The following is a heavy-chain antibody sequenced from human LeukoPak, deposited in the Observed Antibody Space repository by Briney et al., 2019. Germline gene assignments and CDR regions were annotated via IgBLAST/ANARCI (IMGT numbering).Heavy chain of an antibody. CDR1: GGTFSSYA. CDR2: IIPIFGTA. Sequence: GASVKVSCKASGGTFSSYAISWVRQAPGQGLEWMGGIIPIFGTANYAQKFQGGVTITADESTSTAYMELSSLRSEDTAVYYCARDGRDGYNPFDYWGQGTLVTVSS. J-gene: IGHJ4*02. V-gene: IGHV1-69*13. CDR3: ARDGRDGYNPFDY. D-gene: IGHD5-24*01.